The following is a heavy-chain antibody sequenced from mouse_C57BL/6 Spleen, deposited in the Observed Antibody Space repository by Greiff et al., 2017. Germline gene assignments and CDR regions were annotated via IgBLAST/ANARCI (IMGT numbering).Heavy chain of an antibody. CDR2: INPNNGGT. Sequence: VQLQQSGPELVKPGASVKMSCKASGYTFTDYNMHWVKQSHGKSLEWIGYINPNNGGTSYNQKFKGKATLTVNKSSSTAYMERRSLTSEDSAVYYWARGGYSNYGGEYYFDDWGQGTTLTVSS. J-gene: IGHJ2*01. D-gene: IGHD2-5*01. V-gene: IGHV1-22*01. CDR1: GYTFTDYN. CDR3: ARGGYSNYGGEYYFDD.